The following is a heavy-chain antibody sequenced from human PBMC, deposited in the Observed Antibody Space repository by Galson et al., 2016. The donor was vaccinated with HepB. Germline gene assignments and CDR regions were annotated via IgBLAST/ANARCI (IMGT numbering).Heavy chain of an antibody. J-gene: IGHJ3*01. Sequence: SLRLSCAASGFTFSAYWMAWIRQAPGKGLEWVANTNQAGSGKHYVTSAKGRFTVSRDNAKNSVFLDMNSLRAEDTDVYYCVSGYTSGIWGQGTTVTVSS. D-gene: IGHD6-19*01. CDR1: GFTFSAYW. CDR2: TNQAGSGK. V-gene: IGHV3-7*01. CDR3: VSGYTSGI.